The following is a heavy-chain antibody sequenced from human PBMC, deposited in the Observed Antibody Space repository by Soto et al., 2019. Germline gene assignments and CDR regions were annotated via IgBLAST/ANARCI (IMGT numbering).Heavy chain of an antibody. CDR2: INHSGST. V-gene: IGHV4-34*01. J-gene: IGHJ6*02. CDR3: ARAKGYYYYGMDV. Sequence: SETLSLTCAVYGGSFSGYYWSWIRQPPGKGLEWIGEINHSGSTNYNPSLKSRVTISVDTSKNQFSLKLSSVTAADTAVYYCARAKGYYYYGMDVWGQGTVVTVSS. CDR1: GGSFSGYY.